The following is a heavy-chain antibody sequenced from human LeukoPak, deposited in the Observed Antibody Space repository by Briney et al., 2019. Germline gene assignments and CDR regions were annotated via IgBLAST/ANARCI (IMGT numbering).Heavy chain of an antibody. CDR2: ISYDGSNK. Sequence: GGSLRLSCAASGFTFSSYGMHWVRQAPGKGLEWVAVISYDGSNKYYADSVKGRFTISRDNSNNTLYLQMNSLRAEDTAVYYCARAWERDAFDIWGQGTMVTVSS. CDR1: GFTFSSYG. J-gene: IGHJ3*02. CDR3: ARAWERDAFDI. D-gene: IGHD1-26*01. V-gene: IGHV3-30*03.